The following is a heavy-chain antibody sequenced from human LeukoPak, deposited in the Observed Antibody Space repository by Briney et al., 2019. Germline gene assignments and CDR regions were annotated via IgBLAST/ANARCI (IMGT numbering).Heavy chain of an antibody. V-gene: IGHV3-74*01. CDR3: ARYSSSSGGASYYLDY. Sequence: GESLKISCTASGFTLRNYWMHWVRQVPGKRLVWLSRISSDETVTNYADSVQGRFTISRDNAKNIVYLQISNLRTEDTGVYYCARYSSSSGGASYYLDYWGHGTLVTVSS. CDR2: ISSDETVT. CDR1: GFTLRNYW. D-gene: IGHD6-6*01. J-gene: IGHJ4*01.